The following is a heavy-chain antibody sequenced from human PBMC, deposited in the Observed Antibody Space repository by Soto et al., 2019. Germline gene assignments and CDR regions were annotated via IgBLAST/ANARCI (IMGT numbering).Heavy chain of an antibody. CDR1: GYTFTSYG. J-gene: IGHJ4*02. V-gene: IGHV1-18*01. Sequence: QVQLVQSGAEVKKPGASVKVSCKASGYTFTSYGINWVRQAPGQGLEWMGWISAYNGNTHYAQKLQGRVTMTTDPSTSTAYMELRSLRSEDTAVYYCARVQSGYDFAYWGQGTLVTVSS. CDR2: ISAYNGNT. CDR3: ARVQSGYDFAY. D-gene: IGHD5-12*01.